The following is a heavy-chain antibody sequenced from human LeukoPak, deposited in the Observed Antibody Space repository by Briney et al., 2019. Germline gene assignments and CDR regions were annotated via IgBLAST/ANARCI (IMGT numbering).Heavy chain of an antibody. Sequence: GASVKVSCKASGYTFTSYYMHWVRQAPGQGLEWMGIINPSGGSTSYAQKFQGRVTMTRDTSASTVYMELSSLRSEDTAVYYCARAMVRGGKFDYWGQGTLVTVSS. V-gene: IGHV1-46*01. CDR2: INPSGGST. D-gene: IGHD3-10*01. CDR1: GYTFTSYY. J-gene: IGHJ4*02. CDR3: ARAMVRGGKFDY.